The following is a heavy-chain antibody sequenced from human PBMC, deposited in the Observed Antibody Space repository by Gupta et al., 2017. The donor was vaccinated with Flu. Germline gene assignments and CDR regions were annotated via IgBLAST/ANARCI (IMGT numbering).Heavy chain of an antibody. CDR1: GGSFSGYY. CDR2: INHSGST. V-gene: IGHV4-34*01. Sequence: QVQLQQWGAGLLKPSETLSLTCAVYGGSFSGYYWSWIRQPPGKGLEWIGEINHSGSTNYNPSLKSRVTISVDTSKNQFSLKLSSVTAADTAVYYCASRRKLRYQVGLYYGMDVWGQGTTVTVSS. J-gene: IGHJ6*02. CDR3: ASRRKLRYQVGLYYGMDV. D-gene: IGHD3-9*01.